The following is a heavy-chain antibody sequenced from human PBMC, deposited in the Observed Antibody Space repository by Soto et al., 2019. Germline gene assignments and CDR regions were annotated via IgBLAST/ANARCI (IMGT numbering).Heavy chain of an antibody. D-gene: IGHD2-15*01. J-gene: IGHJ4*02. Sequence: PSETLSLTCTVSGGSIGGSSFYWGWIRQPPGKGLEWIGSIYHRGNTNYNPSLGSRVAVSVDTSKNQFSLKLSSVTAADTGVYYCARHDIIIICRAGYYFDYWGPGILVTVSS. CDR3: ARHDIIIICRAGYYFDY. V-gene: IGHV4-39*01. CDR1: GGSIGGSSFY. CDR2: IYHRGNT.